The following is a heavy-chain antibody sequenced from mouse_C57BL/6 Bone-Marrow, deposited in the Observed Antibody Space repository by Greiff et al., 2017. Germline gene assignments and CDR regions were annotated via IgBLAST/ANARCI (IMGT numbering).Heavy chain of an antibody. D-gene: IGHD3-3*01. CDR2: IHPNSGST. V-gene: IGHV1-64*01. CDR1: GYTFTSYW. J-gene: IGHJ4*01. CDR3: ARGDCMDY. Sequence: QVQLQQPGAELVKPGASVKLSCKASGYTFTSYWMHWVKQRPGQGLEWIGMIHPNSGSTNYNEYFKSKATLTVNKSTSTAYMQLSSLTSEDSAVYCCARGDCMDYWGQGTSVTVSS.